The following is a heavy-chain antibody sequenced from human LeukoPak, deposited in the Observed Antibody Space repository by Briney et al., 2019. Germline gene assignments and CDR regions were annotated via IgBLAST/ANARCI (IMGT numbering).Heavy chain of an antibody. D-gene: IGHD3-10*01. CDR3: ASPLYYYGSGSPDYYYGMDV. J-gene: IGHJ6*04. V-gene: IGHV1-69*06. CDR2: IIPIFGTA. CDR1: GGTFSSYA. Sequence: ASVKVSCKASGGTFSSYAISWVRLAPGQGLEWMGGIIPIFGTANYAQKFQGRVTITADKSTSTAYMELSSLRSEDTAVYYCASPLYYYGSGSPDYYYGMDVWGKGTTVTVSS.